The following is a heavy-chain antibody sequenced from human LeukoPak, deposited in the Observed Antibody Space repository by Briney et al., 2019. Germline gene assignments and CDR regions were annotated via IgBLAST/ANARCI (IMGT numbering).Heavy chain of an antibody. CDR2: IYTSGSA. V-gene: IGHV4-4*07. D-gene: IGHD2-21*02. J-gene: IGHJ6*02. Sequence: SETLSLTCTVSGGSISSYHWSWIRQPAGKGLEWIGRIYTSGSANYNPSLKSRVTMSVDTSKNQFSLKLSSVTAADTAVYYCARGAYCGGDCYSYYYYGMDVWGQGTTVTVSS. CDR1: GGSISSYH. CDR3: ARGAYCGGDCYSYYYYGMDV.